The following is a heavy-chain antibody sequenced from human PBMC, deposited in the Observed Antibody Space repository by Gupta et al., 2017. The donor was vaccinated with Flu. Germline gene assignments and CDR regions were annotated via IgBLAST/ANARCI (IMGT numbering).Heavy chain of an antibody. V-gene: IGHV4-31*03. D-gene: IGHD6-13*01. CDR2: IYSSGSN. CDR1: GASITTDGHY. Sequence: QVQLQESGPGLVKPSQTLSLICTVSGASITTDGHYWSWIRQHPEKGLEWIGYIYSSGSNYYNPSLKSRVAISVDTSKSQFSLKVNSVTAADTAVYYCARGGPGIAAVGAGVWGQGTFVTVSS. J-gene: IGHJ1*01. CDR3: ARGGPGIAAVGAGV.